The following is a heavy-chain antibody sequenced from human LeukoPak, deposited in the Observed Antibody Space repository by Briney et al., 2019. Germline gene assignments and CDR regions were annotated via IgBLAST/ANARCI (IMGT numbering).Heavy chain of an antibody. V-gene: IGHV4-39*01. J-gene: IGHJ3*02. CDR3: ARRRATVTSRVAFDI. Sequence: SETLSLTCTVSGGSISSSSYYWGWIRQPPGKGLERIGSIYYSGSTYYNPSLKSRVTISVDTSKNQFSLKLSSVTAADTAVYYCARRRATVTSRVAFDIWGQGTMVTVSS. D-gene: IGHD4-17*01. CDR1: GGSISSSSYY. CDR2: IYYSGST.